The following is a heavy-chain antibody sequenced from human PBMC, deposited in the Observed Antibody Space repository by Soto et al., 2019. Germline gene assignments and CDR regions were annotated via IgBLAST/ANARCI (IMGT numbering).Heavy chain of an antibody. J-gene: IGHJ4*02. CDR1: GFTFSSYA. V-gene: IGHV3-23*01. CDR3: AKVRITIIVEYYFDY. Sequence: GGSLRLSCAASGFTFSSYAMSWVRQAPGKVLVWVSAISGSGGSTYYADSVKGRFTISKDNSKNTLYLQMNSLRAEDTAVYYCAKVRITIIVEYYFDYWGQGTLVTVSS. D-gene: IGHD3-22*01. CDR2: ISGSGGST.